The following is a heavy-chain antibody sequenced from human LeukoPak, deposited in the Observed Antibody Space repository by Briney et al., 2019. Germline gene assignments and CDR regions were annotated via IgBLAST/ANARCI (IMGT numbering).Heavy chain of an antibody. CDR1: GCTFTSYY. V-gene: IGHV1-46*01. D-gene: IGHD1-14*01. CDR2: INPSGGDT. CDR3: AREVMDNLRFDY. Sequence: GASVKVSCKASGCTFTSYYMHWVRQAPGQGLEWMGIINPSGGDTSYAQKSQGRLTMTRDTSTNTVYMELTSLRSEDTAVYYCAREVMDNLRFDYWGQGTLVTVSS. J-gene: IGHJ4*02.